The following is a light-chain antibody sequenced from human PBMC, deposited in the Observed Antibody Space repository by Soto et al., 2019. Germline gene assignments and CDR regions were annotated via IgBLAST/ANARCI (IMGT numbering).Light chain of an antibody. CDR3: QQYYSFPIT. V-gene: IGKV1-8*01. CDR1: QGISSY. CDR2: DAS. Sequence: AIQLTQSPSSLSASVGDSVTITCRASQGISSYLGWYQQKPGKAPNLLIYDASTLHSGVPSRFSGGGSGTDFTLTISCLQSEDFATYYCQQYYSFPITFGQGTRLEIK. J-gene: IGKJ5*01.